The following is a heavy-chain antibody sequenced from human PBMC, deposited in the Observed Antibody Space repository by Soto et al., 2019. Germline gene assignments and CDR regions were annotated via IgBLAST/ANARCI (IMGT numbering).Heavy chain of an antibody. CDR3: AKVGWELGGSDYFDY. D-gene: IGHD3-10*01. CDR2: ISPGGGAT. CDR1: GFTFSKFF. J-gene: IGHJ4*02. V-gene: IGHV3-23*01. Sequence: EVQLLESGGDLVQPGGSLRLSCAASGFTFSKFFMTWVRQAPGKGLEWVASISPGGGATYYADSVKGRFTSSRDNSNNTLHLQVTTVRVEDTALYYCAKVGWELGGSDYFDYWGQGTLVTVSS.